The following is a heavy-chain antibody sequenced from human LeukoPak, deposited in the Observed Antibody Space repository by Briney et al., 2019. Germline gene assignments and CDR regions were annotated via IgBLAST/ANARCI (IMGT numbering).Heavy chain of an antibody. CDR1: GFTFDDYA. Sequence: PGGSLRLSCAASGFTFDDYAMHWVRQAPGKGLEWVSGISRNSGSIGYADSVKGRFTISRDNAKNSLYLQMNSLRAEDMALYYCAKGYSSGWYRVMYFDYWGQGTLVTVSS. V-gene: IGHV3-9*03. CDR2: ISRNSGSI. D-gene: IGHD6-19*01. CDR3: AKGYSSGWYRVMYFDY. J-gene: IGHJ4*02.